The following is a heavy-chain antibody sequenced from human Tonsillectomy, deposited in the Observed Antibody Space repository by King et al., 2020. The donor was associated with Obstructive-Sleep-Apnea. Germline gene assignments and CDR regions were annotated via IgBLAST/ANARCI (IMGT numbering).Heavy chain of an antibody. D-gene: IGHD6-19*01. J-gene: IGHJ4*02. CDR3: ASRPNSGWLY. CDR2: INPKSGDT. V-gene: IGHV1-2*02. Sequence: QLVQSGAEVKKPGASVKVSCKASGYTFTGHYMHWVRQAPGQGLEWMGWINPKSGDTNYAQKFQGRVTMTRDTSISTAYMELSRLTSDDTAVYYCASRPNSGWLYWGQGTLVTVSS. CDR1: GYTFTGHY.